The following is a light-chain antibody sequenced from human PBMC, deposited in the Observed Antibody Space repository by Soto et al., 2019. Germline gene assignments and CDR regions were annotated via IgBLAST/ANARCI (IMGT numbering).Light chain of an antibody. Sequence: DLQLTQSPSFLSASVGDRVTITCRTSQDISSYLAWYQQKPGKAPQLLISAASTLQSGVPSRFSGSGSGTEFTLIISSLQPEDFATYYCQQLKSYPLSFGGGTKVEI. CDR1: QDISSY. CDR3: QQLKSYPLS. J-gene: IGKJ4*01. CDR2: AAS. V-gene: IGKV1-9*01.